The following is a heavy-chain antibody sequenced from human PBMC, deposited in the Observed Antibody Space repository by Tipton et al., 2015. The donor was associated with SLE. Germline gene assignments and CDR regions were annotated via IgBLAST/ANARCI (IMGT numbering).Heavy chain of an antibody. J-gene: IGHJ3*02. D-gene: IGHD6-13*01. CDR3: ASDLAGSQAFDI. V-gene: IGHV4-34*01. CDR2: MYYSGST. CDR1: GGSFSGYY. Sequence: TLSLTCAVYGGSFSGYYWSWIRQPPGKGLEWIGSMYYSGSTYYNPSLKSRVTISVDTSKNHFSLKLSSVTAADTAVYYCASDLAGSQAFDIWGQGTMVTVAS.